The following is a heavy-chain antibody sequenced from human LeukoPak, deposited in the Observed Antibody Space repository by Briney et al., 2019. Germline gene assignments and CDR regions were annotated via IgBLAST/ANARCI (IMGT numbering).Heavy chain of an antibody. CDR1: GYSFPSYW. V-gene: IGHV5-51*01. CDR3: ARSGRRICTGTTCLRLDP. Sequence: GESLKISCKGSGYSFPSYWIAWVRQTPGKGLEWMGIVYPGDSDTRYSPSFQGQVTISVDKSINTAFLQWNSLRASDTAMYYCARSGRRICTGTTCLRLDPWGQGTLVTVSS. D-gene: IGHD2-2*01. CDR2: VYPGDSDT. J-gene: IGHJ5*02.